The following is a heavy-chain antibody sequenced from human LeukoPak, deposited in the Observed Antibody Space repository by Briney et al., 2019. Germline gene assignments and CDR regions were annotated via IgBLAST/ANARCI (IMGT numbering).Heavy chain of an antibody. V-gene: IGHV4-34*01. CDR2: INHSGST. CDR3: ARRSISASSPFDY. CDR1: GGSFSGSY. D-gene: IGHD3-3*02. J-gene: IGHJ4*02. Sequence: PSETLSLTCAVYGGSFSGSYWSWIRQPPGKGLEWIGEINHSGSTNYNPSLKSRVTISIDTSKNQFSLKLRSVTAADTAVYYCARRSISASSPFDYWGQGTLVTVSS.